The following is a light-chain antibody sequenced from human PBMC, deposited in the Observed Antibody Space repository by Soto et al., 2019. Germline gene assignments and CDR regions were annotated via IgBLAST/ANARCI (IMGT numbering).Light chain of an antibody. CDR3: QQYNTHSRT. CDR2: KAS. V-gene: IGKV1-5*03. CDR1: QSISTY. J-gene: IGKJ1*01. Sequence: DIQMTQSPSTLSASVGDRVAITCRASQSISTYLAWYQQKPGKAPKLLIYKASSLESGVPSRFSGNGAGAEFALTISSLQPDDFATYYCQQYNTHSRTFGQGTKVEIK.